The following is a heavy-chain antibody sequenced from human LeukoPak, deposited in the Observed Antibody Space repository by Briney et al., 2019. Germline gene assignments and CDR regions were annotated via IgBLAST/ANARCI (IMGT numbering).Heavy chain of an antibody. CDR2: IYYSGST. CDR1: GGSISSYY. J-gene: IGHJ4*02. D-gene: IGHD5-24*01. V-gene: IGHV4-59*01. Sequence: PSETLSLTCTVSGGSISSYYWSWIRQPPGKGLEWIGYIYYSGSTNYNPSLKSRVTISVDTSKNQFSLKLSSVTAADTAVYYCARSEGRDGYNFDYWGQGTLVTVSS. CDR3: ARSEGRDGYNFDY.